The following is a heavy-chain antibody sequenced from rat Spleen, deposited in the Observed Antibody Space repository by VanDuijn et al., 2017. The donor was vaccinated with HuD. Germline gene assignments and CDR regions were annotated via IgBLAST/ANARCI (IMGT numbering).Heavy chain of an antibody. J-gene: IGHJ2*01. V-gene: IGHV5-25*01. D-gene: IGHD1-10*01. Sequence: EVQLVESGGGLVQPGRSLKLSCAASGFTFTNYDMAWVRQAPTKGLEWVASISPSGGSTFYRDSVKGRFTVSRDNAKSTLYLQMNSLRSEDTATYYCSSNNFDYWGRGVVVTVSS. CDR1: GFTFTNYD. CDR2: ISPSGGST. CDR3: SSNNFDY.